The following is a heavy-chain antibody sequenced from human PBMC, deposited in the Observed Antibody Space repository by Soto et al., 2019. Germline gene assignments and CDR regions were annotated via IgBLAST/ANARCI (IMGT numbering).Heavy chain of an antibody. CDR3: AKLEITTPGRCSGGSCSVDSFDY. V-gene: IGHV3-30*18. Sequence: LRLSCAASGFTFSSYGMHWVRQAPGKGLEWVAVISYDGSNKYYADSVKGRFTISRDNSKNTLYLQMNSLRAEDTAVYYCAKLEITTPGRCSGGSCSVDSFDYWGQGTLVTVSS. CDR2: ISYDGSNK. CDR1: GFTFSSYG. J-gene: IGHJ4*02. D-gene: IGHD2-15*01.